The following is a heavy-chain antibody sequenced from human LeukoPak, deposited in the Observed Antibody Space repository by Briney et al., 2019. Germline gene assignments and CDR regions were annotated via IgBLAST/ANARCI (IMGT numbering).Heavy chain of an antibody. CDR1: GGSISSDSYY. D-gene: IGHD3-22*01. CDR2: IYYSGST. Sequence: SQTLSLTCTVSGGSISSDSYYWSWIRQPPGKGLGWIGYIYYSGSTYYNPSLKSRVTISVDTSKNQFSLKLTSVTAADTAVYYSARDSSGSITKGYLYYYMDVWGKGTTVTVSS. CDR3: ARDSSGSITKGYLYYYMDV. J-gene: IGHJ6*03. V-gene: IGHV4-30-4*08.